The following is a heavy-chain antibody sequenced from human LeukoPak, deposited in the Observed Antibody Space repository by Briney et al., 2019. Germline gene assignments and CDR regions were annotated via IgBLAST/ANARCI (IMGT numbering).Heavy chain of an antibody. J-gene: IGHJ4*02. CDR2: IYYSGST. V-gene: IGHV4-39*07. Sequence: SETLSLTCTVSGGSISSSSYYWGWIRQPPGKGLEWIGSIYYSGSTYYNPSLKSRVTISVDTSKNQFSLKLSSVTAADTAVYYCARGFEYSSSSDYWGQRTLVTVSS. CDR3: ARGFEYSSSSDY. CDR1: GGSISSSSYY. D-gene: IGHD6-6*01.